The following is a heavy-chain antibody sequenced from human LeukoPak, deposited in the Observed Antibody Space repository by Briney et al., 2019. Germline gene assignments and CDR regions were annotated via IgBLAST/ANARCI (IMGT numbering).Heavy chain of an antibody. D-gene: IGHD3-10*01. Sequence: ASVKVSCKASSYTFTNFGINWVRQAPGQGLEWMGWISPYNENTKYAQKLQGRVTMTTDTSTSTAYMELRSLRSDDTAVYYCARGRGELTTFMDYWGQGTLVTVSS. CDR2: ISPYNENT. CDR3: ARGRGELTTFMDY. CDR1: SYTFTNFG. J-gene: IGHJ4*02. V-gene: IGHV1-18*01.